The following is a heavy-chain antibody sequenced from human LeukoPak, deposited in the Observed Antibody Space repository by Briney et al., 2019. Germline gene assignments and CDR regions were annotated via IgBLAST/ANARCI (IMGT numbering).Heavy chain of an antibody. D-gene: IGHD4-23*01. CDR3: ARAPANSVYYFEY. CDR2: IYPGDSDT. CDR1: GYSFISYW. V-gene: IGHV5-51*01. Sequence: GESLKISCKGSGYSFISYWIGWVRQMRGKGLEWMGIIYPGDSDTRYSPSFQGQVTISADKSISTAYLQWSSLKASDTAMYYCARAPANSVYYFEYWGQGTLVTVSS. J-gene: IGHJ4*02.